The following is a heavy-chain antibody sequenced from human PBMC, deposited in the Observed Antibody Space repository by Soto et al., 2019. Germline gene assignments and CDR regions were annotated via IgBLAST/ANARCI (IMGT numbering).Heavy chain of an antibody. V-gene: IGHV3-7*03. J-gene: IGHJ4*02. CDR1: GFTFTDFY. CDR3: AAWGGLDYNY. D-gene: IGHD4-4*01. CDR2: IRPDGREP. Sequence: EVQLVQSGGGLVQPGGSLRLSCVGSGFTFTDFYMNWVRQAPGKGLEWVANIRPDGREPNYVETVKGRFTTSRDNTKNSLFLQMNSLRADDTAVYYFAAWGGLDYNYWGQGILVTVSS.